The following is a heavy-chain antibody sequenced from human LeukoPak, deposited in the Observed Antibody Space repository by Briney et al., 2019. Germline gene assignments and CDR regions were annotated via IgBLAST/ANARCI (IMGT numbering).Heavy chain of an antibody. CDR1: GGSFSGYY. Sequence: SETLSLTCAVYGGSFSGYYWSWIRQPPGKGLEWIGEINHSGSTNYNPSLKSRVTIPVDTSKNQFSLKLSSVTAADTAVYYCARRGDTYCYDSSLMDVWGKGTTVTVSS. D-gene: IGHD3-22*01. CDR2: INHSGST. V-gene: IGHV4-34*01. J-gene: IGHJ6*04. CDR3: ARRGDTYCYDSSLMDV.